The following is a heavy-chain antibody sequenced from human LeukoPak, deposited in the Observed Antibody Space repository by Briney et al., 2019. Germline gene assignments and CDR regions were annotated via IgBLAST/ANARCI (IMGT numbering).Heavy chain of an antibody. V-gene: IGHV3-11*05. CDR1: GFTFSDYY. D-gene: IGHD3-22*01. CDR3: ARDIGSYSSGHQSPGPPDY. Sequence: PGGSLRLSCAASGFTFSDYYMSWIRQAPGKGLEWVSYISSSSSYTNYADSVKGRFTISRDNAKNSLYLQMNSLRAEDTAVYYCARDIGSYSSGHQSPGPPDYWGQGTLVTVSA. J-gene: IGHJ4*02. CDR2: ISSSSSYT.